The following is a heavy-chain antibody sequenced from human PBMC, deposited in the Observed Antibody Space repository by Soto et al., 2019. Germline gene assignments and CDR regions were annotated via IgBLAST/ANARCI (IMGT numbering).Heavy chain of an antibody. CDR2: IHYSGST. J-gene: IGHJ5*02. CDR1: GGSISNSY. D-gene: IGHD3-3*01. Sequence: PSETLSLTCTVSGGSISNSYWSWIRQPPGKGLEWIGYIHYSGSTNYNPSLNSRVTISVDTSKNQFSLKVNSVTAADTAVHYCARGSVASGYLFSWGQGTPVTVSS. CDR3: ARGSVASGYLFS. V-gene: IGHV4-59*01.